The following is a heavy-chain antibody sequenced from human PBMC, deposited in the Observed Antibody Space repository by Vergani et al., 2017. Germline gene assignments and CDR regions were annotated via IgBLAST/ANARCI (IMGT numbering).Heavy chain of an antibody. CDR2: IYYDGSKK. V-gene: IGHV3-33*01. CDR1: GFTFSTYA. J-gene: IGHJ6*03. CDR3: VREGSYCGSTTCRNPSYVYYYHMDV. D-gene: IGHD2-21*01. Sequence: QVQLVESGGGVFQPVRSLRLSCTSSGFTFSTYAMHWVRQAPGKGLEWVAIIYYDGSKKYYADSVKVRFTISRDNSRITLDLLMSSLRAEDTAIYYCVREGSYCGSTTCRNPSYVYYYHMDVWGEGTTVTVSS.